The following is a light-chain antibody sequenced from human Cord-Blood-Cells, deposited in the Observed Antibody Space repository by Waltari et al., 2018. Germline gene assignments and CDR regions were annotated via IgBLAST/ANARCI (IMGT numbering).Light chain of an antibody. J-gene: IGLJ3*02. Sequence: QSVLTQPPSVSGAPGQRVTISCTGSSSNIGAGYDVHWYQQLPGTAPKLLIYGNANRPSGVPDVFSGSKSGTSASLAITGLQAEDEADYYCQSYDSSLSGWVFGGGTKLTVL. CDR3: QSYDSSLSGWV. V-gene: IGLV1-40*01. CDR1: SSNIGAGYD. CDR2: GNA.